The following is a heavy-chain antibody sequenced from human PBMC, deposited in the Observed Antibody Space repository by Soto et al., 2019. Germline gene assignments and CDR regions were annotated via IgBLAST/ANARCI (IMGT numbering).Heavy chain of an antibody. J-gene: IGHJ4*02. CDR1: GFTFSTYA. Sequence: GGSLRLSCAASGFTFSTYAMSWVRQAPGKGLEWVSATSGSGGSTYYADSVKGRFTISRDNSKNTVYLQMSSLRADDTAVYYCAKGHYFGSGTFLDYWGQGTLVTV. CDR2: TSGSGGST. CDR3: AKGHYFGSGTFLDY. D-gene: IGHD3-10*01. V-gene: IGHV3-23*01.